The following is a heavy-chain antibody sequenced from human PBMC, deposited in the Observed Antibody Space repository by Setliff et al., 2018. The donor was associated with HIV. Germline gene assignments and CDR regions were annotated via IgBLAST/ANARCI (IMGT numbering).Heavy chain of an antibody. J-gene: IGHJ4*02. CDR2: TYYRSKWYN. CDR3: ARHSPSDY. CDR1: GDSVSSNSAA. Sequence: PSQTLSLTCVISGDSVSSNSAAWNWIRQSPSRGLEWLGRTYYRSKWYNNYAVSVKSRITINPDTSKNQFSLKLSSVTAADTAVYYCARHSPSDYWGQGTLVTVSS. V-gene: IGHV6-1*01.